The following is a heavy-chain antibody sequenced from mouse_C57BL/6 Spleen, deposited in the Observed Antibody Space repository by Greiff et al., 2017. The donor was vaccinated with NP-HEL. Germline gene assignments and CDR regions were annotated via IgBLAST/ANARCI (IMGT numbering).Heavy chain of an antibody. CDR1: GYTFTSYW. CDR2: IDPSDSYT. D-gene: IGHD2-1*01. J-gene: IGHJ3*01. Sequence: QVQLQQPGAELVKPGASVKLSCKASGYTFTSYWMQWVKQRPGQGLEWIGEIDPSDSYTNYNQKFKGKATLTVDTSSGTAYMQLSSLTSEDSAVYYCARYGNYVPFAYWGQGTLVTVSA. V-gene: IGHV1-50*01. CDR3: ARYGNYVPFAY.